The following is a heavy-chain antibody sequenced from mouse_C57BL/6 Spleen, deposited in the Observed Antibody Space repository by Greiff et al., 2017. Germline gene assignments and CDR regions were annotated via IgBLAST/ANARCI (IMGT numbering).Heavy chain of an antibody. V-gene: IGHV14-1*01. CDR3: TTEEAYYMRGWFAY. J-gene: IGHJ3*01. Sequence: VQLQQSGAELVRPGASVKLSCTASGFNIKDYYMHWVKQRPEQGLEWIGRIDPEDGDTEYAPKFQGKATMTADTSANTAYLQRSSLTSEDTAVYYCTTEEAYYMRGWFAYWGQGTLVTVSA. D-gene: IGHD2-12*01. CDR2: IDPEDGDT. CDR1: GFNIKDYY.